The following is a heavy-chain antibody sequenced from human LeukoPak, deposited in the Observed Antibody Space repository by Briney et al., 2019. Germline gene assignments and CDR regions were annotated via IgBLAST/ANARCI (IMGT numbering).Heavy chain of an antibody. CDR3: ARGRVVTVPAAIILDY. V-gene: IGHV4-34*01. CDR1: GGPFSDYY. D-gene: IGHD2-2*01. J-gene: IGHJ4*02. Sequence: SETLSLTCTVYGGPFSDYYWTWLRQPPGMALEWIGEINHRGATNYNLPLKSRVTMSVDTSNNQFSLRLDSVAAADTAIYYCARGRVVTVPAAIILDYWDQGAQVTVSS. CDR2: INHRGAT.